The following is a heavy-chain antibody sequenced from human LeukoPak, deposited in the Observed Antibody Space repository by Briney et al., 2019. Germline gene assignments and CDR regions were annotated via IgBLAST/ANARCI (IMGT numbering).Heavy chain of an antibody. D-gene: IGHD3-22*01. CDR2: IIPLFGTI. V-gene: IGHV1-69*13. CDR3: VAPLSSGYLSFDY. CDR1: GGTFNNYP. Sequence: SVKVSCKASGGTFNNYPFTWVRQAPGQGLEWMGGIIPLFGTINYAQKFQGRVTITADQSTSTAYMELNSLRSEDTAVYSCVAPLSSGYLSFDYWGQGTLVTVSS. J-gene: IGHJ4*02.